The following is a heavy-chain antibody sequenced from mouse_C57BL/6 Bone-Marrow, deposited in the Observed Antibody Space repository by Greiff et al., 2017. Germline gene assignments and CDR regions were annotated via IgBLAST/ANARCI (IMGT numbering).Heavy chain of an antibody. J-gene: IGHJ4*01. CDR3: ARSLPTMDY. CDR2: IYIGNGYT. CDR1: GYSFTSCG. D-gene: IGHD5-5*01. Sequence: VQLQQSGAELVRPGSSVKMSCKTSGYSFTSCGINWVKPRHGQGLEWIGYIYIGNGYTEYNEKFKGKATLTSDTSSSTAYLQHSSLTSEDSAFYVYARSLPTMDYWGQGTSVTVSS. V-gene: IGHV1-58*01.